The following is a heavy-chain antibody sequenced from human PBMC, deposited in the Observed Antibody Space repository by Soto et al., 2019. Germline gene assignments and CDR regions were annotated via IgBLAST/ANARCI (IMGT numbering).Heavy chain of an antibody. Sequence: PGGSLKLSCAASGFTFSTYGMPGVRQAPAKGLGWVAVISYDGSNKYYADSVKGRFTISRDNSKNTLYLQMNSLRAEDTAVYYCATGALAYYDFWSGSYGMDVWGQGTTVTVSS. CDR3: ATGALAYYDFWSGSYGMDV. CDR1: GFTFSTYG. CDR2: ISYDGSNK. V-gene: IGHV3-30*03. D-gene: IGHD3-3*01. J-gene: IGHJ6*02.